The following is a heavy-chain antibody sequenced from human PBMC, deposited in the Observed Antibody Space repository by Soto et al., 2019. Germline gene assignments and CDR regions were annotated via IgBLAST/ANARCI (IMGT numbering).Heavy chain of an antibody. V-gene: IGHV1-3*01. CDR1: GYTFTSYA. J-gene: IGHJ4*02. Sequence: ASVKVSCKASGYTFTSYAMHWVRQAPGQRLEWMGWISGYNGNTKYSQKFQGRVTITRDTSASTAYMELSSLRSEDTAVYYCARDLGGWPDYWGQGTLVTVSS. D-gene: IGHD2-15*01. CDR3: ARDLGGWPDY. CDR2: ISGYNGNT.